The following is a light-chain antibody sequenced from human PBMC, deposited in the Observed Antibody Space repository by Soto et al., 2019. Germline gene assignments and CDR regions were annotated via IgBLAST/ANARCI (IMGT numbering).Light chain of an antibody. CDR3: TSYTPSSTWV. CDR1: GSDVGRYNY. V-gene: IGLV2-14*01. CDR2: QVS. J-gene: IGLJ3*02. Sequence: QSALTQPASVSGSPGQSITISCTGTGSDVGRYNYVSWYQQYPGKVPKLMIYQVSNRPSGVPIRFSGSKSGDTASLTISGLQAEDEADYYCTSYTPSSTWVFGGGTKLTVL.